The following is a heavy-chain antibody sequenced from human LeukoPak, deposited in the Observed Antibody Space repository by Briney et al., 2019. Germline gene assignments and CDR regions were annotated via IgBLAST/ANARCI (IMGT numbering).Heavy chain of an antibody. Sequence: GGSLRLSCAASGFTFSDYYMSWIRQAPGKGLEWVSYISSSGSTIYYADSVKGRFTISRDNAKNSLYLQMDSLRAEDTAVYYCARDGGYATNYYYYGMDVWGQGTTVTVSS. CDR3: ARDGGYATNYYYYGMDV. V-gene: IGHV3-11*01. CDR1: GFTFSDYY. J-gene: IGHJ6*02. CDR2: ISSSGSTI. D-gene: IGHD2-8*01.